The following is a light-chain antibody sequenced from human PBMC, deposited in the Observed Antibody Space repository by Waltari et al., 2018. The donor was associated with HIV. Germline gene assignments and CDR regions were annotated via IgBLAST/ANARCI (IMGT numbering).Light chain of an antibody. V-gene: IGLV1-40*01. CDR3: QSYDSSLSVWV. J-gene: IGLJ3*02. CDR2: GNS. CDR1: SPTIGAGYD. Sequence: QSVLTQPPSVSGAPGQRVTISCTGSSPTIGAGYDVHWYQQIPGTAPKLLIYGNSHRPSGVPDRFSGSKSGTSASLAITGLQAEDEADYYCQSYDSSLSVWVFGGGTKLTVL.